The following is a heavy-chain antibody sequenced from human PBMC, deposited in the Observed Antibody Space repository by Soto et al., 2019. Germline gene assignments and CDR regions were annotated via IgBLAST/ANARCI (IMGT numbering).Heavy chain of an antibody. J-gene: IGHJ4*02. V-gene: IGHV3-30-3*01. CDR2: ISYDGSNK. CDR3: ARDSSNTYYYDSSGYYSYHDY. D-gene: IGHD3-22*01. Sequence: GGSLRLSCAASGFTFSSYAMHWVRQAPGKGLEWVAVISYDGSNKYYADSVKGRFTISRDNSKNTLYLQMNSLRAEDTAVYYCARDSSNTYYYDSSGYYSYHDYWGQGTLVTVSS. CDR1: GFTFSSYA.